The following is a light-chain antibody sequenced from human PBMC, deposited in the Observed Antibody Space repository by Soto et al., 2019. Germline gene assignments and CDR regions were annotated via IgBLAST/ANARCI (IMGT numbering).Light chain of an antibody. CDR3: QQSYSTPST. CDR2: GAS. Sequence: ETMLTQSLVTLSLYQGERATLACWASQGVKTSNLVWFQQKPGLAPRLLIFGASSRATGIPDRFSGSGSGTDFTLTISSLQPEDFATYYCQQSYSTPSTFGQGTKVDIK. V-gene: IGKV3-20*01. CDR1: QGVKTSN. J-gene: IGKJ1*01.